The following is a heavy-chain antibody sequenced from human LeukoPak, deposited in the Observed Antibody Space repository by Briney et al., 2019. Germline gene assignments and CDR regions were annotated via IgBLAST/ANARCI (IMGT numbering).Heavy chain of an antibody. Sequence: SVKVSCKASGGTFSSYAISWVRQAPGQGLEWMGRIIPILGIANYAQKFQGRVTITADKSTSTAYMELSSLRSEDTAVYYCARDFNLTTSSSCGSGLHYYYYGMDVWGQGTTVTVSS. J-gene: IGHJ6*02. CDR3: ARDFNLTTSSSCGSGLHYYYYGMDV. CDR2: IIPILGIA. CDR1: GGTFSSYA. V-gene: IGHV1-69*04. D-gene: IGHD4-17*01.